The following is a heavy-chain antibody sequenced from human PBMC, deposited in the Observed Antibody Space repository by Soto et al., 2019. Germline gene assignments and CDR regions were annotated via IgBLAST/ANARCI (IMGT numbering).Heavy chain of an antibody. Sequence: EVQLVESGGGLVQPGGSLRLSCAASGFTFSSYWMSWVRQAPGKGLEWVANIKQDGREKYYVDSVKGRFTISRDNAKNSLYLQMKRPRAEDTAVYYGAGRDLTMVRGVYYHYGMDVWGQGTTVTVSS. D-gene: IGHD3-10*01. CDR3: AGRDLTMVRGVYYHYGMDV. V-gene: IGHV3-7*05. CDR1: GFTFSSYW. J-gene: IGHJ6*02. CDR2: IKQDGREK.